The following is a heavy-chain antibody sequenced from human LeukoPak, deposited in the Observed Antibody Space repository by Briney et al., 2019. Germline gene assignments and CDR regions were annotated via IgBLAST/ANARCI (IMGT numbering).Heavy chain of an antibody. CDR3: AKDQATYYYDSSGYQPLDY. V-gene: IGHV3-23*01. J-gene: IGHJ4*02. D-gene: IGHD3-22*01. CDR1: GFTFSSYA. Sequence: PGGSLRLSCAASGFTFSSYAMSWVRQAPGKGLEWVSAISGSGGSTYYADSVKGRFTISRDNSKNTLYLQMDSLRAEDTAVYYCAKDQATYYYDSSGYQPLDYWGQGTLVTVSS. CDR2: ISGSGGST.